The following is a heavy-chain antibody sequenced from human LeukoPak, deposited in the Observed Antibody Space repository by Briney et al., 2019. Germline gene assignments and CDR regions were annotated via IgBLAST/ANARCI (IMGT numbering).Heavy chain of an antibody. Sequence: PSETLSLTCAVYVGSFSGYYWSWIRQPPGKGLEWIGEINHSGSTNYNASLKSRVTISVDTARNQFSLKLSSVTAADTAVSYRARGHYGSGSHCCHMDVWGKGTTITAS. J-gene: IGHJ6*03. CDR1: VGSFSGYY. V-gene: IGHV4-34*01. D-gene: IGHD3-10*01. CDR2: INHSGST. CDR3: ARGHYGSGSHCCHMDV.